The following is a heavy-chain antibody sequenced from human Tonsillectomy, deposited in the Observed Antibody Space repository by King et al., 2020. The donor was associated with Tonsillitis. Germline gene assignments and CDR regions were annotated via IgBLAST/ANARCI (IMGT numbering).Heavy chain of an antibody. CDR1: GFSFSDYG. J-gene: IGHJ6*02. Sequence: VQLVESGGGVVRPGRSLRLSCAASGFSFSDYGIHWVRQAPGKGLEWVAFISYDGSRQSYADSVRGRFTVSRDNSKNTLYLEMRSLSGEDTALYYCAREVGPKGHHFCYAMDVWGQGTTVTVSS. CDR2: ISYDGSRQ. V-gene: IGHV3-30*03. CDR3: AREVGPKGHHFCYAMDV. D-gene: IGHD1-26*01.